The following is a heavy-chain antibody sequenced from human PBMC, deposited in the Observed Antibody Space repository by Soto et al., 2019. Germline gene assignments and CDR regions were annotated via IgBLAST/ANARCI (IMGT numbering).Heavy chain of an antibody. CDR1: GGSISIYY. V-gene: IGHV4-59*01. CDR3: ARGVTVSGTPDY. D-gene: IGHD6-19*01. Sequence: TLSLTCSVSGGSISIYYWSWIRQPPGKGLEWIGYLYYSGTTNYNPSLRSRVTISVDTSKNQFSLKLSSVTPADTAVYYCARGVTVSGTPDYWGQGTLVTVSS. CDR2: LYYSGTT. J-gene: IGHJ4*02.